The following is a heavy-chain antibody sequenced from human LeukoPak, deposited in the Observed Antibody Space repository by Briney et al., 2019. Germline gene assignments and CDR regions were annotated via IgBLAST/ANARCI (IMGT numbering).Heavy chain of an antibody. D-gene: IGHD6-19*01. Sequence: PGGSLRLSCAASGFTVSNNYMSWVRQAPGKGLEWVSVIYSGGSTYYADSVKGRFTISRDNSKNTLYLQMNSLRAEDTAEYYCARDGSGWYREGGGNYYGMDVWGQGATVTVSS. CDR3: ARDGSGWYREGGGNYYGMDV. J-gene: IGHJ6*02. CDR1: GFTVSNNY. V-gene: IGHV3-53*01. CDR2: IYSGGST.